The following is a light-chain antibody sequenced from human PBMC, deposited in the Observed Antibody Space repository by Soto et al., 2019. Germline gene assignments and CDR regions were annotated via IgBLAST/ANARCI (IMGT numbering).Light chain of an antibody. J-gene: IGLJ2*01. Sequence: SYELTQPPSVSVAPGKTARINWGGNNIGSKRVHWYQQKPGQAPVLVIYYDSDRPSGIPERFSGSNSGNTATLTISRVEAGDEADYYCQVWDSSSDHVVFGGGTKVTVL. CDR1: NIGSKR. CDR2: YDS. CDR3: QVWDSSSDHVV. V-gene: IGLV3-21*04.